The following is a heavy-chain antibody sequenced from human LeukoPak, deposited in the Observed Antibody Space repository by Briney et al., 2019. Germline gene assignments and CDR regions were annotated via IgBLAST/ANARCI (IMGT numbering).Heavy chain of an antibody. D-gene: IGHD3-22*01. CDR3: ARVWSSGYTKDY. J-gene: IGHJ4*02. CDR1: GFTFSSYS. CDR2: ISSSSSTI. Sequence: GGSLRLSCAASGFTFSSYSIDWVRQAPGKGLEWLSYISSSSSTIYYADSVTGRFTISRDNAKNSVYLQMNSLRAEDTAVYYCARVWSSGYTKDYWGQGTLVTVSS. V-gene: IGHV3-48*04.